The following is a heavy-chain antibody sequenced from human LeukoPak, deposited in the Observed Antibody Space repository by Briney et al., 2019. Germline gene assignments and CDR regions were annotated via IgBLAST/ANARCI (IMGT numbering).Heavy chain of an antibody. V-gene: IGHV4-34*01. Sequence: SETLSLTCAVYGGSFSGYSWSWIRQPPGKGLEWIGEINHSGSTNYNPSLKSRVTIPVDTSKNQFSLKLSSVTAADTAVYYCARGEWLRSWFGYWGQGTLVTVSS. D-gene: IGHD5-12*01. CDR1: GGSFSGYS. J-gene: IGHJ4*02. CDR3: ARGEWLRSWFGY. CDR2: INHSGST.